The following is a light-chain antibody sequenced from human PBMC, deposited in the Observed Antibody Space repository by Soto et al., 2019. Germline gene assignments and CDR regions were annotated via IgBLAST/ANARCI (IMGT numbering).Light chain of an antibody. Sequence: QSVLTQPASVSGSPGQSISISCTGSRSDVGAYNYVAWYQQKPGKAPKLLIYEVDNRPSGISHRFSGSKSGNTASLTISGLQTEDEADYYCSSYTVINTAVFGGGTKLTV. CDR1: RSDVGAYNY. V-gene: IGLV2-14*01. CDR2: EVD. CDR3: SSYTVINTAV. J-gene: IGLJ3*02.